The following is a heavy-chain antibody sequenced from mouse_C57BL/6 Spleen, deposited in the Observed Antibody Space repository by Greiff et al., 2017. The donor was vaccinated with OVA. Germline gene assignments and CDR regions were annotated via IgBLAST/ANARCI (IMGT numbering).Heavy chain of an antibody. D-gene: IGHD2-1*01. CDR1: GYTFTSYW. V-gene: IGHV1-52*01. CDR3: AREELYYGSFAY. J-gene: IGHJ3*01. Sequence: QVQLQQSGAELVRPGSSVKLSCKASGYTFTSYWMHWVKQRPIQGLEWIGNIDPSDSETHYNQKFKDKATLTVDKSSSTAYMQLSSLTSEDSAVYYCAREELYYGSFAYWGQGTLVTVSA. CDR2: IDPSDSET.